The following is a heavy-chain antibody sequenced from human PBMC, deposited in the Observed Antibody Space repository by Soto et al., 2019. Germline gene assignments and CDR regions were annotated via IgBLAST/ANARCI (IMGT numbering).Heavy chain of an antibody. V-gene: IGHV1-18*01. Sequence: ASVKVSCKASGYSFTSHGISWVRQAPGQGLEWMGWISANSGDTNYAQKLQGRVTITADESTSTAYMELSSLRSEDTAVYYCARGIKTKIDYWGQGTLVTVSS. D-gene: IGHD3-10*01. CDR2: ISANSGDT. CDR3: ARGIKTKIDY. CDR1: GYSFTSHG. J-gene: IGHJ4*02.